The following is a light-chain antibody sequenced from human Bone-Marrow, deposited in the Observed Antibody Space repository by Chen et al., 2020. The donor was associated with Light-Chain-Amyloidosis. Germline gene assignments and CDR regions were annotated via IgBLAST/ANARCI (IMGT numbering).Light chain of an antibody. CDR1: NIGSTS. Sequence: SYVLTQPSSVSVAPGPTATIACVGNNIGSTSVHWYQQTPGQAPLLVVYDDSDRPSGIPERLSGSNSGNTATLTISRVEAGDEADYYCQVWDRSSDRPVFGGGTKLTVL. CDR3: QVWDRSSDRPV. CDR2: DDS. J-gene: IGLJ3*02. V-gene: IGLV3-21*02.